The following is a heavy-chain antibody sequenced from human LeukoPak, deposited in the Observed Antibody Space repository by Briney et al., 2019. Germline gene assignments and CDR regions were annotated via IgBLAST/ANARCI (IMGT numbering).Heavy chain of an antibody. Sequence: SETLSLTCAVYGGSFSGYYWSWIRQPPGKGLEWIGEINHSGSTNYNPSLKSRVTISVDTSKNQFSLKLSSVTAADTAVYYCARGRWRLGELLRTYPLLSWGQGTLVTVSS. D-gene: IGHD3-10*01. V-gene: IGHV4-34*01. CDR2: INHSGST. CDR3: ARGRWRLGELLRTYPLLS. CDR1: GGSFSGYY. J-gene: IGHJ5*02.